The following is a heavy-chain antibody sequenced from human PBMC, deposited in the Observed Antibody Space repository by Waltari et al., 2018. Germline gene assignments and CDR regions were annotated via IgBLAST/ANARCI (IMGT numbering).Heavy chain of an antibody. J-gene: IGHJ6*02. CDR2: IYYSGST. CDR3: ARDGRIGTAMVAGIYYYYGMDV. CDR1: GGPISSYY. Sequence: QVQLQESGPGLVKPSETLSLTCTVSGGPISSYYWSWIRQPPGKGLEWLGYIYYSGSTNYNPSLKSRVTISVDTSKNQFSLKLSSVTAADTAVYYCARDGRIGTAMVAGIYYYYGMDVWGQGTTVTVSS. D-gene: IGHD5-18*01. V-gene: IGHV4-59*01.